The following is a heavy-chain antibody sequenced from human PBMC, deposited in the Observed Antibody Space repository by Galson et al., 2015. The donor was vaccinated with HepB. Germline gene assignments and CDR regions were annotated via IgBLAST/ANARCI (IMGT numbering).Heavy chain of an antibody. J-gene: IGHJ4*03. CDR3: AKAAPNGYTGDPERGAFCY. Sequence: SLRLSCAASGFTFDDFAMHWVRQAPGKGLQCVSAISWNGDSTCYADSVKGRFTISRDNAKNSLYLQMNSLRKGDTAFYYCAKAAPNGYTGDPERGAFCYGGQGAVV. D-gene: IGHD5-24*01. V-gene: IGHV3-9*01. CDR2: ISWNGDST. CDR1: GFTFDDFA.